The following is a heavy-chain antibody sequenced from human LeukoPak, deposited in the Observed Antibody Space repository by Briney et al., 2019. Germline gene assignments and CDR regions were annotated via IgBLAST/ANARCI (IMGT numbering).Heavy chain of an antibody. CDR1: GGSLSSYY. D-gene: IGHD5-12*01. CDR3: ARQSATMIPHAFDI. V-gene: IGHV4-59*08. CDR2: IYYSGST. Sequence: SETLSLTCTVSGGSLSSYYWSWIRQPPGKGLEWIGYIYYSGSTNYNPSLKSRVTISVDTSKNQFSLKLSSVTAADTAVYYCARQSATMIPHAFDIWGQGTMVTVSS. J-gene: IGHJ3*02.